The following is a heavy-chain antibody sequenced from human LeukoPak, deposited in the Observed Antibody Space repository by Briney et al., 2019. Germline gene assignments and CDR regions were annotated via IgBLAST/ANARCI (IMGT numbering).Heavy chain of an antibody. Sequence: ASVKVSCKASGYTFTGYYMHWVRQAPGQGLEWMGWINPNSGGTNYAQKLQGRVTMTTDTSTSTAYMELRSLRSDDTAVYYCARIFLRYYDFWSGPNKGLDYWGQGTLVTVSS. CDR2: INPNSGGT. J-gene: IGHJ4*02. CDR1: GYTFTGYY. V-gene: IGHV1-2*02. CDR3: ARIFLRYYDFWSGPNKGLDY. D-gene: IGHD3-3*01.